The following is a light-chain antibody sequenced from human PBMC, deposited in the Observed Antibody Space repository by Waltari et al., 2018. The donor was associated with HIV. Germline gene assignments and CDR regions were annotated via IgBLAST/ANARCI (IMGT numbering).Light chain of an antibody. CDR3: STWDDRLNGPVV. Sequence: QSVLAQPPSASGTPGPRVTISCSGSRSNIGSNSVNRYQHFPGTAPKLLIYGDRLRPSGVPARFSGSKFGTSASLVITGLQSGDEADYYCSTWDDRLNGPVVFGGGTRLTVL. V-gene: IGLV1-44*01. J-gene: IGLJ2*01. CDR2: GDR. CDR1: RSNIGSNS.